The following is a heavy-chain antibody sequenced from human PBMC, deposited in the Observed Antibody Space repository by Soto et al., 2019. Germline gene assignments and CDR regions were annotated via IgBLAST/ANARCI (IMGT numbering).Heavy chain of an antibody. CDR2: ISAYNGNT. Sequence: QVQLVQSGAEVKKPGASVKVSCKASGYTFTSYGISWVRQAPGQGLEWMGWISAYNGNTNYAQKLQGRVTMTTDTSPSTDYMELRSLRSDDTAVYYCAGRVEDQQLYNWFDPWGQGTLVTVSS. J-gene: IGHJ5*02. CDR1: GYTFTSYG. CDR3: AGRVEDQQLYNWFDP. V-gene: IGHV1-18*01. D-gene: IGHD6-13*01.